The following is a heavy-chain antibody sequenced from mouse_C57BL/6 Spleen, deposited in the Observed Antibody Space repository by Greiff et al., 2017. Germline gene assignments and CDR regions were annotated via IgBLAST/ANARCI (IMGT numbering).Heavy chain of an antibody. CDR1: GYTFTSYW. V-gene: IGHV1-53*01. CDR2: INPSNGGT. CDR3: ARWGSYYFDY. D-gene: IGHD3-1*01. J-gene: IGHJ2*01. Sequence: VQLHQPGTELVKPGASVKLSCKASGYTFTSYWMHWVKQRPGPGLEWIGNINPSNGGTNYNEKFKSNATLTVDKSSSPAYMQLSSLTSEDSAVYYCARWGSYYFDYWGQGTTLTVSS.